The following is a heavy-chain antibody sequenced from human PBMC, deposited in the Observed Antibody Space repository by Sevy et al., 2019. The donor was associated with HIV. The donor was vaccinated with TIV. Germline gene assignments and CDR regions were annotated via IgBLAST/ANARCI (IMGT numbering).Heavy chain of an antibody. CDR3: AKDSYFDNTLFDY. J-gene: IGHJ4*02. CDR2: IRGSGGST. D-gene: IGHD3-22*01. Sequence: GGSLRLSCATSGVTISNYAMNWVRQAPGKGLEWVSGIRGSGGSTYYADSVKGRFTISRDNSKNTLYLQMNSLRAEDTAVYYCAKDSYFDNTLFDYWGQGTLVTVSS. CDR1: GVTISNYA. V-gene: IGHV3-23*01.